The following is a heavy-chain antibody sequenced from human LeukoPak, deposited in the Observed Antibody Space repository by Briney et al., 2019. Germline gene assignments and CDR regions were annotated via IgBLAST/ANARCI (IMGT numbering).Heavy chain of an antibody. CDR2: INHSGST. CDR3: ARMGGIAAAGDY. J-gene: IGHJ4*02. Sequence: SETLSLTCAVYGGSFSGYYWSWIRHPPGKGLEWIGEINHSGSTNYNPSLKSRVTISVDTSKNQFSLKLSSVTAADTAVYYCARMGGIAAAGDYWGQGTLVTVSS. V-gene: IGHV4-34*01. CDR1: GGSFSGYY. D-gene: IGHD6-13*01.